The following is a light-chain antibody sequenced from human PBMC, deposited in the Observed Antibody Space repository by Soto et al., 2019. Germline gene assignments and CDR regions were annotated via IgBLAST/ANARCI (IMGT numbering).Light chain of an antibody. CDR3: SSYAGSNTFV. CDR1: TSDVGGYKY. V-gene: IGLV2-8*01. J-gene: IGLJ1*01. Sequence: QSALTQPPSASGSPGQSVTISCTGTTSDVGGYKYVSWHQQHPGKAPKLIICEVAKRPSGVPDRFSGSKSGNTASLTVSGLQAEDEADYYCSSYAGSNTFVFGPGTKVTVL. CDR2: EVA.